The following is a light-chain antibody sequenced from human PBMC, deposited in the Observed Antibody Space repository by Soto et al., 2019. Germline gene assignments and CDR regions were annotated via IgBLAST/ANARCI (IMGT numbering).Light chain of an antibody. CDR3: QQHSNWPPLT. CDR2: DAS. V-gene: IGKV3-11*01. CDR1: QSVSNY. J-gene: IGKJ4*01. Sequence: EIVLTQSPATLSLSPGERATLSCRASQSVSNYLAWYQQKPGQAPRLLLYDASNRATGIPARFSGSGSGTDFTLTISSLEPEDFAVYYCQQHSNWPPLTFGGGTKVELK.